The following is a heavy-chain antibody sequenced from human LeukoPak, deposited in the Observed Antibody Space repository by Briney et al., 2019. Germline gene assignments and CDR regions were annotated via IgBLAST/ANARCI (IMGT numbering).Heavy chain of an antibody. D-gene: IGHD2-2*01. CDR2: ISAYNGNT. J-gene: IGHJ3*02. CDR1: GYTFTSYG. V-gene: IGHV1-18*01. CDR3: ARVKGNIVIVPAALSADAFDI. Sequence: GASVTVSCKASGYTFTSYGISWVRQAPGQGLEWMGWISAYNGNTNYVQNLQGRVTMTTDTSTSTVYMELRSLRSDDTAVYYCARVKGNIVIVPAALSADAFDIWGQGTMVTVSS.